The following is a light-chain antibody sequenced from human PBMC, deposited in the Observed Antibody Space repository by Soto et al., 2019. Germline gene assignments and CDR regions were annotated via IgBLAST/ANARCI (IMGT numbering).Light chain of an antibody. J-gene: IGKJ1*01. CDR2: ETS. Sequence: DIQMTQSPSTLSASVGDRVTITCRASQIISTYLAWYQQKPGKAPNLLIYETSSLQSGVPSRFSGSGSGTEFTLTITGLQPDDFATYYCQQYYRSSWTFGQGTKVEIK. V-gene: IGKV1-5*03. CDR3: QQYYRSSWT. CDR1: QIISTY.